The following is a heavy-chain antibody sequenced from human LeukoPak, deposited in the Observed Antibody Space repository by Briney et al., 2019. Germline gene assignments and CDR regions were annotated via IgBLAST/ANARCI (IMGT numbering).Heavy chain of an antibody. D-gene: IGHD4-23*01. Sequence: ASVKVSCKASGYTFTSYYMDWVRQAPGQGLEWRGIINPSGGSTSYAQKFQGRVTMTRDMSTSTVYMELSSLRSEDTAVYYCASLAGGNSESSDAFDIWGQGTMVTVSS. CDR2: INPSGGST. J-gene: IGHJ3*02. V-gene: IGHV1-46*01. CDR3: ASLAGGNSESSDAFDI. CDR1: GYTFTSYY.